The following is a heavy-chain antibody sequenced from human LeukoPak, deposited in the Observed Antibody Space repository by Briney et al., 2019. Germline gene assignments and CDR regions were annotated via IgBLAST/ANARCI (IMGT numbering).Heavy chain of an antibody. J-gene: IGHJ4*02. CDR2: MNPNSGNT. Sequence: GASVKVSCKASGYTLTSYDINWVRQATGQGLEWMGWMNPNSGNTGYAQKFQGRVTMTRNTSISTAYMELSSLRSEDTAVYYCARPHYGDYLYYFDYWGQGTLVTVSS. V-gene: IGHV1-8*01. CDR1: GYTLTSYD. CDR3: ARPHYGDYLYYFDY. D-gene: IGHD4-17*01.